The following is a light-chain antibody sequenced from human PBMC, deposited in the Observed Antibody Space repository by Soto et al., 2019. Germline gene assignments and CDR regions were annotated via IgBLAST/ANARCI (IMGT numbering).Light chain of an antibody. Sequence: QSALTQPRSVSGSPGQSVAISCTGTSSDVGAYNYVSWYQQHPGKAPKLMIYDINQRPSGVPDRFSGSKSGNTASLTISGLQSEDEADYYCCSYAGGHTFSVIFGGGTKLTVL. V-gene: IGLV2-11*01. CDR2: DIN. CDR1: SSDVGAYNY. J-gene: IGLJ2*01. CDR3: CSYAGGHTFSVI.